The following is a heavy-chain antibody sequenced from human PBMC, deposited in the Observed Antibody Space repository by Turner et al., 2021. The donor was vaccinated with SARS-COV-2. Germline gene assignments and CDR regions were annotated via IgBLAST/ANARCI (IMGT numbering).Heavy chain of an antibody. CDR3: ARAAQLTVWFDP. Sequence: QVQLVRSGAEVKKPGASVKVSCKASGYTFTGYYMHWVRQAPGQGLECMGWINPNSGGTSYAQKFQGRVTMTRNTSISTAYMELSSLRSEDTAVYYCARAAQLTVWFDPWGQGTLVTVSS. CDR1: GYTFTGYY. D-gene: IGHD3-9*01. CDR2: INPNSGGT. V-gene: IGHV1-2*02. J-gene: IGHJ5*02.